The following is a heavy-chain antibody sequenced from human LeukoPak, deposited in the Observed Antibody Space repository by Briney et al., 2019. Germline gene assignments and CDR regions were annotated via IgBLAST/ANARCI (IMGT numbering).Heavy chain of an antibody. J-gene: IGHJ6*02. CDR3: ARGESRRIFLRFLGSQGMDV. D-gene: IGHD3-3*01. CDR2: MNPNSGNT. Sequence: ASVKVSCKASANTFTSYDINWVRQATGQGLEWMGWMNPNSGNTGYAQKFQGRVTMTRNTSISTAYMELSSLRSEDTAVYYCARGESRRIFLRFLGSQGMDVWGQGTTVTVSS. V-gene: IGHV1-8*01. CDR1: ANTFTSYD.